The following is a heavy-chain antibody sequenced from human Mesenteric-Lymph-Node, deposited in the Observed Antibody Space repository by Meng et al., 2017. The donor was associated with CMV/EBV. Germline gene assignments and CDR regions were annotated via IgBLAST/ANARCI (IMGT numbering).Heavy chain of an antibody. J-gene: IGHJ6*02. CDR2: INPNSGGT. CDR3: ARSYCGSSSCYNPVGVGMDV. D-gene: IGHD3-10*01. CDR1: GYTFTGYY. Sequence: ASVKVSCKASGYTFTGYYMHWVRQAPGQGLEWMGWINPNSGGTNYAQKFQGRVTMTRDTSIRTAYMDLSSLRYDDTAVYYCARSYCGSSSCYNPVGVGMDVWDQGTTVTVSS. V-gene: IGHV1-2*02.